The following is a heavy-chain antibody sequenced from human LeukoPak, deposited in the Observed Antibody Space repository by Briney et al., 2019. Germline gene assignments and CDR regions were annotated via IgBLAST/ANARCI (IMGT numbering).Heavy chain of an antibody. V-gene: IGHV3-33*01. D-gene: IGHD3-22*01. CDR2: IWYDGSKT. J-gene: IGHJ4*02. CDR1: GFASSTYG. CDR3: ARQAYSSGRYFPFDY. Sequence: PGRTLRLSCAASGFASSTYGMHWVRQAPGKGLEWVAYIWYDGSKTYYADSVKGRFTISRDDPENTLYLQVNSLRAEDTALYYCARQAYSSGRYFPFDYWGQGTLVTVSS.